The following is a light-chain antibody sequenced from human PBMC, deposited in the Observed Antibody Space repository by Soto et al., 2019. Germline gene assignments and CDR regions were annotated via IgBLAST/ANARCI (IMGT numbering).Light chain of an antibody. CDR1: QGISRY. J-gene: IGKJ1*01. Sequence: ATQLSQSPSSLSASVGYIVTITCRASQGISRYLAWYQQKPGKAPKLLIYDASSLESGVPSRFSGSGSGTEFTLTISSLQPDDFATYYCQQYNSYWTFGQGTKVDIK. CDR2: DAS. V-gene: IGKV1-13*02. CDR3: QQYNSYWT.